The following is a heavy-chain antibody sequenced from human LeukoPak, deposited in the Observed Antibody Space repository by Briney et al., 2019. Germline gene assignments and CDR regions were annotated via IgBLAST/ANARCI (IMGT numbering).Heavy chain of an antibody. Sequence: SETLSLTCTVSGGSISSSSYYWGWIRQPPGKGLEWIGSIYYSGSTYYNPSLKSRVTISVDTSKNQFSLKLSSVIAADTAVYYCARDYDWFDPWGQGTLVTVSS. J-gene: IGHJ5*02. CDR3: ARDYDWFDP. CDR2: IYYSGST. D-gene: IGHD3-16*01. CDR1: GGSISSSSYY. V-gene: IGHV4-39*07.